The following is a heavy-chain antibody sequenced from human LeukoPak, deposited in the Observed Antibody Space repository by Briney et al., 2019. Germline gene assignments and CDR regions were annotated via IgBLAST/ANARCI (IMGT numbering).Heavy chain of an antibody. CDR1: GGSVSSSNHH. J-gene: IGHJ4*02. D-gene: IGHD6-13*01. V-gene: IGHV4-39*01. Sequence: PSETLSLTCNVSGGSVSSSNHHWAWIRQSPGMGLEWVGTFFSTGRTSQNPDPSLKGRVTLSVDTSRNQFSLQLRSLTAADTAIFYCASIPGSCTSWYHFDNWGQGTLVTVSS. CDR3: ASIPGSCTSWYHFDN. CDR2: FFSTGRT.